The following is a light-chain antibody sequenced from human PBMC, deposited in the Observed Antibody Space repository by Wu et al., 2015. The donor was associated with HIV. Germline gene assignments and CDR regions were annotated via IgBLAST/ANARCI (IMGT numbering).Light chain of an antibody. Sequence: EIVLTQSPGTLSLSPGERATLSCRASQSVRGSQVAWYQQKPGQAPRLIINGASNRATGIPDRLSGSGSGTDFTLTISKLEPEDFAVYYCQQYGSSPPXTFGGGPRWRT. CDR1: QSVRGSQ. J-gene: IGKJ4*01. CDR2: GAS. V-gene: IGKV3-20*01. CDR3: QQYGSSPPXT.